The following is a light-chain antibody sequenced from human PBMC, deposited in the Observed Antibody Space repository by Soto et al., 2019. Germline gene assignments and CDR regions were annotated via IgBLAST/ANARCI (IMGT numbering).Light chain of an antibody. J-gene: IGLJ3*02. Sequence: QSVLTQPASVSGSPGQSITISCTGTSSDVGSYNLVSWYQQHPGKAPKLMIYEVSKRPSGVSNRFSGSKSGNTASLTISGLQAEDEADYYCCSYAGSXSLVFGGGTK. V-gene: IGLV2-23*02. CDR2: EVS. CDR1: SSDVGSYNL. CDR3: CSYAGSXSLV.